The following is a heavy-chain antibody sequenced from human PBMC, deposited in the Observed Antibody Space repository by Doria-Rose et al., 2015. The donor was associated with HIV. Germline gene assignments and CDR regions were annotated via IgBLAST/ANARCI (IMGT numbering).Heavy chain of an antibody. V-gene: IGHV4-31*03. CDR2: TYYTGTS. Sequence: LQETGPGLVKPSETLYLTCSVSGASVSSRGYYWNWIRQVPGKGLESLGYTYYTGTSDYSPSLKSRLNMAVDTSKNQFSLKLSFVTVADTAVYYCARMGSYRELDYWGQGALVIVSA. D-gene: IGHD3-3*01. CDR1: GASVSSRGYY. J-gene: IGHJ4*02. CDR3: ARMGSYRELDY.